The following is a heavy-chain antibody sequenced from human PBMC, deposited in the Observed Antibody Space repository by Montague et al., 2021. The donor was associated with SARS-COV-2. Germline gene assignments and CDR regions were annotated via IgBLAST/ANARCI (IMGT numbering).Heavy chain of an antibody. J-gene: IGHJ4*03. D-gene: IGHD3-3*01. CDR2: IHQSGSRST. Sequence: SETLSLTCTVSGGSISSREWCCRVRHHPGKSLEWSGEIHQSGSRSTNYNPSLKRRVNISIDQSKNYFSLNLTSMTAADTAVYYCGGTWVYFSPVDIWGQGTPVIVSS. CDR1: GGSISSREW. CDR3: GGTWVYFSPVDI. V-gene: IGHV4-4*02.